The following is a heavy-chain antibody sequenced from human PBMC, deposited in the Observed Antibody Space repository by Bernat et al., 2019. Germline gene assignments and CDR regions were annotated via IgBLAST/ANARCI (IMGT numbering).Heavy chain of an antibody. D-gene: IGHD3-22*01. CDR1: GYTFTSYA. J-gene: IGHJ4*02. V-gene: IGHV1-3*01. CDR2: INAGNGNT. CDR3: ARPHRFYDSSGYYYNY. Sequence: QVQLVQSGAEVKKPGASVKVSCKASGYTFTSYAMLWVRQAPGQRLEWMGWINAGNGNTKYSQKFQGRVTITRDTSASTAYMELSSLRSEDTAVYYCARPHRFYDSSGYYYNYWGQGTLVTVSS.